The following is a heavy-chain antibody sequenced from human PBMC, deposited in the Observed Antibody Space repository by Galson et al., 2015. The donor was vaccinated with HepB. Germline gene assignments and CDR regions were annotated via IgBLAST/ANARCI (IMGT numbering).Heavy chain of an antibody. CDR1: GYTFTSNG. D-gene: IGHD4/OR15-4a*01. Sequence: SVKVSCKASGYTFTSNGISWVRQTPGQGLEWLGWISTYGGNTNYAQKFQGRITLTRDTSTSIACVELRSLRSDDTAVYYCARDRDYRFDYWGQGTLVTVSS. CDR3: ARDRDYRFDY. J-gene: IGHJ4*02. CDR2: ISTYGGNT. V-gene: IGHV1-18*04.